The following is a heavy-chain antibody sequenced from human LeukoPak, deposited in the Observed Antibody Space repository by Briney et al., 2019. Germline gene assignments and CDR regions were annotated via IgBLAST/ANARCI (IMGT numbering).Heavy chain of an antibody. D-gene: IGHD6-19*01. Sequence: PSETLSLTCAVYGGSFSGYYWSWIRQTPGKGLEWIGEINHSGSINYNPSLKSRVTISVTTSKNQFSLKLTSVPAAGTAVYYCARRGSGWHAWGQRNLVTVSS. CDR2: INHSGSI. CDR3: ARRGSGWHA. J-gene: IGHJ5*01. CDR1: GGSFSGYY. V-gene: IGHV4-34*01.